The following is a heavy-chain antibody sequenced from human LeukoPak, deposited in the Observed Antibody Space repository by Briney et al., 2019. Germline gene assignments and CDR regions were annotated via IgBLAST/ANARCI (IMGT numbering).Heavy chain of an antibody. Sequence: SETLSLTCTVSGGSVSSGSYYWSWIRQPPGKGLEWIGYIYYSGSTNYNPSLKSRVTISVDTPKNQFSLKLSSVTAADTAVYYCARRSQLPLSWFDPWGQGTLVTVSS. CDR3: ARRSQLPLSWFDP. V-gene: IGHV4-61*01. D-gene: IGHD2-2*01. CDR1: GGSVSSGSYY. J-gene: IGHJ5*02. CDR2: IYYSGST.